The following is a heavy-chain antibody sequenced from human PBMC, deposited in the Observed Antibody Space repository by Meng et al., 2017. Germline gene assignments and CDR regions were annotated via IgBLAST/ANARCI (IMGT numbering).Heavy chain of an antibody. CDR2: INSDGSST. V-gene: IGHV3-74*01. D-gene: IGHD3-10*01. J-gene: IGHJ4*02. Sequence: GGSLRLSCAASGFTFSSYWMHWVRQAPGKGLVWVSRINSDGSSTSYADSVKGRFTISRDNAKNTLYLQMNSLRAEDTAVYYCASQSLWFGADYWGQGTLVTVSS. CDR1: GFTFSSYW. CDR3: ASQSLWFGADY.